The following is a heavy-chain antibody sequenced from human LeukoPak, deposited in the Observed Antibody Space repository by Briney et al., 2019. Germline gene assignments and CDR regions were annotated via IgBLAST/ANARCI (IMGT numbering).Heavy chain of an antibody. CDR2: IWYDGSNK. CDR1: GFTSSSYG. J-gene: IGHJ4*02. Sequence: GRSLRLSCAASGFTSSSYGMHWVRQAPGKGLEWVAVIWYDGSNKYYADFVKGRFTISRDNSKNTLYLQMNSLRAEDTAVYYCAREDGDYPYYFDYWGQGTLVTVSS. CDR3: AREDGDYPYYFDY. D-gene: IGHD4-17*01. V-gene: IGHV3-33*01.